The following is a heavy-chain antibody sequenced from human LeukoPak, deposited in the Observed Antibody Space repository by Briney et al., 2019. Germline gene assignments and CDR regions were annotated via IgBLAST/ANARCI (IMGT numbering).Heavy chain of an antibody. CDR1: DGSISGYY. J-gene: IGHJ4*02. CDR2: IYSSGRTNY. V-gene: IGHV4-4*07. D-gene: IGHD6-13*01. Sequence: PSETLSLTCTVSDGSISGYYWSWIRQPAGKGLEWVGRIYSSGRTNYNYNPSLKSRVTMSVDTSKNQIPLKLTAVTAADTAVYYCARCRQLALFDSWGQGTLVTVSS. CDR3: ARCRQLALFDS.